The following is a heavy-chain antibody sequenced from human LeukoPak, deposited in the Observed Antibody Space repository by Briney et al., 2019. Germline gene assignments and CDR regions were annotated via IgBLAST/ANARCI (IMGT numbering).Heavy chain of an antibody. CDR1: GGTFSSYA. Sequence: SVKVSCKASGGTFSSYAISWVRQAPGQGLGWMGGIIPIFGTANYAQKFQGRVTITADKSTSTAYMELSSLRSEDTAVYYCASRVTTVTTEGECWFDPWGQGTLVTVSS. CDR2: IIPIFGTA. CDR3: ASRVTTVTTEGECWFDP. D-gene: IGHD4-17*01. V-gene: IGHV1-69*06. J-gene: IGHJ5*02.